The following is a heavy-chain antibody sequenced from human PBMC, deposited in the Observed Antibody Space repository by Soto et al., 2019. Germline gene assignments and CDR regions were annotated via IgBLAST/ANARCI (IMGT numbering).Heavy chain of an antibody. CDR3: ARGIAVAGTHWFDP. Sequence: SQTLSLTCAISGDSVSSNSAAWNWIRQSPSRGLEWLGRTYYRSKWYNDYAVSVKSRITINPDTSKNQFSLQLNSVTPEDTPVYYCARGIAVAGTHWFDPWGQGTLVTVSS. J-gene: IGHJ5*02. V-gene: IGHV6-1*01. D-gene: IGHD6-19*01. CDR1: GDSVSSNSAA. CDR2: TYYRSKWYN.